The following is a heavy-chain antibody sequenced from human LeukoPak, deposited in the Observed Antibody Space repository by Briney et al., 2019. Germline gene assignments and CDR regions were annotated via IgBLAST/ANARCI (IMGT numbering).Heavy chain of an antibody. CDR3: ARDGSWSPDY. Sequence: GGSLRLSCAASGFTFSNYAVHWVRQAPGKGLEYVSAISDNGRQTFYANSVKGRFTISRDNSKNTLYLQMGSLRAEDMAVYYCARDGSWSPDYWGQGTLVTVSS. J-gene: IGHJ4*02. V-gene: IGHV3-64*01. CDR1: GFTFSNYA. D-gene: IGHD3-10*01. CDR2: ISDNGRQT.